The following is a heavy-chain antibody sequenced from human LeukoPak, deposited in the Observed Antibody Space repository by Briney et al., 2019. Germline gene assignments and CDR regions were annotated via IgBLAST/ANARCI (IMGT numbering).Heavy chain of an antibody. CDR2: MNPNSGNT. CDR1: GYTFTSYD. V-gene: IGHV1-8*01. CDR3: AREGIAAAGTEIPFDY. D-gene: IGHD6-13*01. J-gene: IGHJ4*02. Sequence: ASVNVSCKASGYTFTSYDINWVRQATGQGLEWMGWMNPNSGNTGYAQKFQGRVTMTRNTSISTVYMELSSLRSEDTAVYYCAREGIAAAGTEIPFDYWGQGTLVTVSS.